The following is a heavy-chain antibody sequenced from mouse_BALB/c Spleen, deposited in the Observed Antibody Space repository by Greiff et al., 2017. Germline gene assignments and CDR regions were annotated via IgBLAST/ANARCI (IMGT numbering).Heavy chain of an antibody. V-gene: IGHV6-6*02. D-gene: IGHD2-3*01. J-gene: IGHJ3*01. Sequence: EVQLQQSGGGLVQPGGSMKLSCVASGFTFSNYWMNWVRQSPEKGLEWVAEIRLKSNNYATHYAESVKGRFTISRDDSKSSVYLQMNNLRAEDTGIYYCTRPLYDGYYGFAYWGQGTLVTVAA. CDR3: TRPLYDGYYGFAY. CDR1: GFTFSNYW. CDR2: IRLKSNNYAT.